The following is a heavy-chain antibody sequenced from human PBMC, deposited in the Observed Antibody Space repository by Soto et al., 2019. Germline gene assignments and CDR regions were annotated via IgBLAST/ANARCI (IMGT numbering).Heavy chain of an antibody. V-gene: IGHV4-59*01. CDR2: IYYSGST. CDR3: AGGGARWPGYFDS. Sequence: SETLSLTCTVSGGSISSYYWSWIRQPPGKGLEWIGYIYYSGSTNYNPSLKSRVTISVDTSKNQFSLKLSSVTAADTAVYYCAGGGARWPGYFDSWGRGALVTVSS. D-gene: IGHD2-15*01. J-gene: IGHJ4*02. CDR1: GGSISSYY.